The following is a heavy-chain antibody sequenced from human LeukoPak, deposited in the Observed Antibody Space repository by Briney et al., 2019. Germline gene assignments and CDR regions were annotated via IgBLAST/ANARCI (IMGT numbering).Heavy chain of an antibody. CDR1: GFGFNTLT. CDR3: VRETSHVFDF. Sequence: GGSLRLSCAAFGFGFNTLTMNWVRQAPGKRLEWVASISGRSSFVWYADSVKGRFTISRDNAQHSVDLQLSGLRAEDTALYSCVRETSHVFDFWGQGTMVTVSS. V-gene: IGHV3-21*01. CDR2: ISGRSSFV. J-gene: IGHJ3*01.